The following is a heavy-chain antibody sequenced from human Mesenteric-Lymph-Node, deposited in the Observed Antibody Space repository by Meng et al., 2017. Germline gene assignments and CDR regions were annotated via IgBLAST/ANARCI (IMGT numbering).Heavy chain of an antibody. D-gene: IGHD6-19*01. CDR3: ARTRSSGWSFDY. J-gene: IGHJ4*02. CDR2: IYTSGST. Sequence: QVHMLESCPGLVKPSTALSLTDTVSGGSTCSYYWSWIRQPAGKGLEWIGRIYTSGSTNYNPSLKSRVTISVDKSKNQFSLKLSSVNAADTAVYFCARTRSSGWSFDYWGQGTLVTVSS. CDR1: GGSTCSYY. V-gene: IGHV4-4*07.